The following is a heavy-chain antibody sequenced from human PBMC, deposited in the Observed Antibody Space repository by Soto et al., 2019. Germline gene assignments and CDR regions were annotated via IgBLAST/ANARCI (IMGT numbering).Heavy chain of an antibody. J-gene: IGHJ4*02. CDR1: GFTFNTHW. D-gene: IGHD1-26*01. V-gene: IGHV3-74*01. CDR3: ARAMTSVGAAAKGDF. Sequence: EVQLVESGGGLILPGGSLRLSCAASGFTFNTHWMHWVRQSPGKGLVWVSRINSDGSITDYADSVKGRFSISRDNPRNTLYLHMNSLSPEDTDVYYCARAMTSVGAAAKGDFWGQGTLVTVSS. CDR2: INSDGSIT.